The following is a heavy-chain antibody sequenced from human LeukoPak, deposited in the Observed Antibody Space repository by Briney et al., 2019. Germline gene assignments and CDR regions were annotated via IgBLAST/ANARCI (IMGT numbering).Heavy chain of an antibody. CDR1: GYTFTSYD. D-gene: IGHD3-10*01. CDR3: ARGGDPQLGNNWFDP. Sequence: ASVKVSCKASGYTFTSYDINWVRQATGQGLEWMGWMNPNSGNTGYAQKFQGRVTITRNTSISTAYMELSSLRSEDTAVYYCARGGDPQLGNNWFDPWGQGILVTVSS. CDR2: MNPNSGNT. V-gene: IGHV1-8*03. J-gene: IGHJ5*02.